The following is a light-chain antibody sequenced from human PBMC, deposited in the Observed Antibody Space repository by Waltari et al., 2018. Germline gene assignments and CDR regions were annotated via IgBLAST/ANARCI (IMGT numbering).Light chain of an antibody. CDR3: CSYASSSPRLI. Sequence: QSALTPPASVSGSLGQSIRISCSGTYSNVGSYDLVSWYHQRPGEAPKLLIYEVLKRPSGISNRFSGSKSGNAASLTISALQPEDEGTYYCCSYASSSPRLIFGGGTELSVL. CDR1: YSNVGSYDL. J-gene: IGLJ2*01. CDR2: EVL. V-gene: IGLV2-23*02.